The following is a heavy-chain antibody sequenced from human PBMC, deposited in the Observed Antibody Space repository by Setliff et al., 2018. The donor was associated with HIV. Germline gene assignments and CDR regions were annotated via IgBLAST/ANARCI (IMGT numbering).Heavy chain of an antibody. Sequence: LRLSCAASGFTFSIYEMNWVRQAPGKGLEWVSYMTASGSKIYDADSVKGRFTISRDNAKNSLYLQMNSLRAEETAVYYCARLRVVVVPAASWYFDLWGRGTLVTVSS. CDR2: MTASGSKI. D-gene: IGHD2-2*01. CDR1: GFTFSIYE. V-gene: IGHV3-48*03. CDR3: ARLRVVVVPAASWYFDL. J-gene: IGHJ2*01.